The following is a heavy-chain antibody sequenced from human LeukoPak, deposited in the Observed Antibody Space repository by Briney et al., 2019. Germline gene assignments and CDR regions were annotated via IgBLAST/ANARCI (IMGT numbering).Heavy chain of an antibody. CDR3: ARDSTPYSSGWYRDAFDI. CDR1: GGSISSYY. Sequence: SSETLSLTCTVSGGSISSYYWSWIRQPPGKGLEWIGYIYYSGSTNYNPSLKSRVTISVDTSKNQFSLKLSSVTAADTAVYYCARDSTPYSSGWYRDAFDIWGQGTMVTVSS. CDR2: IYYSGST. V-gene: IGHV4-59*01. D-gene: IGHD6-19*01. J-gene: IGHJ3*02.